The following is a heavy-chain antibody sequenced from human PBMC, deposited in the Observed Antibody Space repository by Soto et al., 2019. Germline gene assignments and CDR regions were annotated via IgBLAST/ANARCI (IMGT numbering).Heavy chain of an antibody. Sequence: SETLALTCAVYGGSFSGYYWSWIRQAPGKGLEWIGEINHSGSTNYNPSLKSRGTISVDTSKNQFSLKLRSVTAADTAVYYCARGKLLNYDFWSCYYYDMDVWGQGTTVTVSS. D-gene: IGHD3-3*01. CDR1: GGSFSGYY. V-gene: IGHV4-34*01. CDR2: INHSGST. CDR3: ARGKLLNYDFWSCYYYDMDV. J-gene: IGHJ6*02.